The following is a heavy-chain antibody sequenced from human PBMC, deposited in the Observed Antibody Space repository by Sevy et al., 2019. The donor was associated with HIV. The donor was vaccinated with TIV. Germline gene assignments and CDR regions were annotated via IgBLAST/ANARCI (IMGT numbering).Heavy chain of an antibody. CDR1: GFTFSTYS. D-gene: IGHD6-19*01. CDR2: ISGFNNYI. Sequence: GGSLRLSCAASGFTFSTYSMSWVRQAPGKGLEWVSYISGFNNYIYYAASLRGRFTISRDNAKNSLYLQMNNLRAEDTAVYYCARGASSGWDYFDYWGQGTLVTVSS. V-gene: IGHV3-21*05. CDR3: ARGASSGWDYFDY. J-gene: IGHJ4*02.